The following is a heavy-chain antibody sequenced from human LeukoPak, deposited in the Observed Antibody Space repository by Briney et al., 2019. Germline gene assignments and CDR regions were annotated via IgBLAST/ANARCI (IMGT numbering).Heavy chain of an antibody. V-gene: IGHV4-4*07. J-gene: IGHJ4*02. Sequence: PSESLSLTCTVSGGSINDYYWSWIRQPAGKGVEWIGRIYSSGSTTYNPSLKSRVTISVDTSKKQFSLRPSSVTAADTAVYYCARTPIYYFDNSGYYNRGKGTLVT. CDR1: GGSINDYY. CDR2: IYSSGST. D-gene: IGHD3-22*01. CDR3: ARTPIYYFDNSGYYN.